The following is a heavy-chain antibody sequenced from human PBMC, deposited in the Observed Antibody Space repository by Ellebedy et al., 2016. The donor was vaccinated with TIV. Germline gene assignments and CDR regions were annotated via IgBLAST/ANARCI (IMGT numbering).Heavy chain of an antibody. V-gene: IGHV3-23*01. D-gene: IGHD2-15*01. CDR3: ARDAGSDQQTAYYYYGLDV. J-gene: IGHJ6*02. Sequence: GESLKISXAASGYTFSSYAISWVRQAPGKGLEWVSLVTGSGRYTYYADSVKGRFTVSRDNSKNTASLYMSSLRAEDTAVYYCARDAGSDQQTAYYYYGLDVWGQGTTVTVSS. CDR2: VTGSGRYT. CDR1: GYTFSSYA.